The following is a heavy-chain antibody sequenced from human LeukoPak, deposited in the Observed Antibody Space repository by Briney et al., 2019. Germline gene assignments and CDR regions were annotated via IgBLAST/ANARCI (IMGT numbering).Heavy chain of an antibody. V-gene: IGHV4-34*01. Sequence: PSETLSLTCAVYGGSFSGYYWSWIRQPPGKGLEWMGEINHSGSTNYNPSLKSRVTISVDTSNNQFSLKLSSVTAADTAVYYCARDWFGELWDYWGQGTLVTVSS. D-gene: IGHD3-10*01. CDR3: ARDWFGELWDY. J-gene: IGHJ4*02. CDR1: GGSFSGYY. CDR2: INHSGST.